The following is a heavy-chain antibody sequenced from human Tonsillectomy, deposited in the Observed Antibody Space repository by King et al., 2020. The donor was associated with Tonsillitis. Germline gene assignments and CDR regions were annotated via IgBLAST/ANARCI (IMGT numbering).Heavy chain of an antibody. V-gene: IGHV4-4*07. CDR2: IYTSGST. J-gene: IGHJ4*02. CDR1: GGSISSYY. Sequence: VQLQESGPGLVKPSETLSLTCTVSGGSISSYYWSWIRQPAGKGLEWIGRIYTSGSTNYNPSLKSRVTMSVDTSKNQFSLKLSSVTAADTAVYYCARDGHCSSTSCYPFDYWDQGTLVTVSS. CDR3: ARDGHCSSTSCYPFDY. D-gene: IGHD2-2*01.